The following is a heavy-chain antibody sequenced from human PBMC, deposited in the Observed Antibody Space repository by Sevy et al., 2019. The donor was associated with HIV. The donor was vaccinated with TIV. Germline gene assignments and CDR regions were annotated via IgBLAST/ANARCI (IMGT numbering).Heavy chain of an antibody. V-gene: IGHV3-23*01. CDR2: ITGSGNNT. J-gene: IGHJ4*02. Sequence: GSLRLSCAASGFTFSSYAMSWVRQAPGKGLRWVSTITGSGNNTYYAASVKGRFTISRDNSKNIVYLQINSLRAEDTAVYYCAKSGYRAAVGTDWGQGTLVTVSS. CDR1: GFTFSSYA. CDR3: AKSGYRAAVGTD. D-gene: IGHD6-13*01.